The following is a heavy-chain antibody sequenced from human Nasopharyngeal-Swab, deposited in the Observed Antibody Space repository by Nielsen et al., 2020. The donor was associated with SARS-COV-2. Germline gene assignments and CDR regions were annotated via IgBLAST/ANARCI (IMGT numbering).Heavy chain of an antibody. CDR3: ARRSSGWQRYFDY. V-gene: IGHV4-39*01. J-gene: IGHJ4*02. CDR1: GCPIRSSSYY. Sequence: WTVSGCPIRSSSYYWGWIRQPPGKGREWIGSIYYSGSTYYNPSLKSRVTISVDTSKNQFSLKLSSVTAADTAVYYCARRSSGWQRYFDYWGQGTLVTVSS. D-gene: IGHD6-19*01. CDR2: IYYSGST.